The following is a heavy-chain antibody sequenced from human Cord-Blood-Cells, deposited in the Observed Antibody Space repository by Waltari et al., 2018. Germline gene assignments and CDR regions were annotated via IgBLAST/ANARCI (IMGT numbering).Heavy chain of an antibody. D-gene: IGHD3-10*01. Sequence: QVQLVASGGGVVQPGRSLRLSCAASGFTFSSYAMHWVRQAPGKGLEWVAVISYDGSNKYYADSVKGRFTISRDNSKNTLYLQMNSLRAEDTAVYYCARGRVIPHFDYWGQGTLVTVSS. CDR1: GFTFSSYA. J-gene: IGHJ4*02. CDR3: ARGRVIPHFDY. CDR2: ISYDGSNK. V-gene: IGHV3-30-3*01.